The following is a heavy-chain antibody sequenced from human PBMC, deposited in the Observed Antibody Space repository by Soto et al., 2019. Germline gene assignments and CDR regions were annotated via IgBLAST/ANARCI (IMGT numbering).Heavy chain of an antibody. CDR1: GGSISSGDYY. CDR3: ARELMGGSGSYYRYYHYGMDV. CDR2: IYYSVST. D-gene: IGHD3-10*01. J-gene: IGHJ6*02. V-gene: IGHV4-30-4*01. Sequence: SETLSLTFTVSGGSISSGDYYWSWIRQPPGKGLEWIGYIYYSVSTYYNPSLKSRVTIAVDTSKNQFSLKLSSVTAADTAVYYCARELMGGSGSYYRYYHYGMDVWGQGTTVTVSS.